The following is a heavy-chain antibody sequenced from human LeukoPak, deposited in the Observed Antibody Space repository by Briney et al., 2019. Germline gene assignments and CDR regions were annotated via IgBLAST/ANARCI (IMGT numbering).Heavy chain of an antibody. CDR3: AADSDWAFHY. J-gene: IGHJ4*02. CDR1: GFPFRDYV. D-gene: IGHD2-21*02. V-gene: IGHV3-48*02. Sequence: GGSLRLSCAASGFPFRDYVMSWVRQAPGKGLEWVSYINHNAELIYYADSVKGRFTISRDNGKNSLYLQMDSLRDEDTAVYYCAADSDWAFHYWGQGTRVTVSS. CDR2: INHNAELI.